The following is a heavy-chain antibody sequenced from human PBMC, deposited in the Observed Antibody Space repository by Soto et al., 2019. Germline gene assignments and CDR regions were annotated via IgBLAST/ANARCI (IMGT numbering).Heavy chain of an antibody. D-gene: IGHD1-1*01. CDR2: IIPIFGTA. J-gene: IGHJ3*02. CDR1: GGTFSSYA. Sequence: QVLLVQSGAEVKKPGSSVKVSCKASGGTFSSYAISWVRQAPGQGLEWMGGIIPIFGTANYAQKFQGRVTITADESTSTAYMELRSLRAEDTAVYYCARGQGESGTTIDAFDIWGQGTMVTVSS. V-gene: IGHV1-69*01. CDR3: ARGQGESGTTIDAFDI.